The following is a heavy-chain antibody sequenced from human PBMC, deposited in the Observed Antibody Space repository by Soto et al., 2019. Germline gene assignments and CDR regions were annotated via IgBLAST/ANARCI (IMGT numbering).Heavy chain of an antibody. V-gene: IGHV3-30*02. Sequence: GGSLRLSCAASGFTFSDYAMHWVRQAPGKGLEWVASIWFDGATKYYADSVKGRFTISRDNSKNTLYLQMNSLRAEDTAVYYCAKLYYDFWSGYFHWGQGTLVTVSS. CDR3: AKLYYDFWSGYFH. J-gene: IGHJ4*02. CDR1: GFTFSDYA. D-gene: IGHD3-3*01. CDR2: IWFDGATK.